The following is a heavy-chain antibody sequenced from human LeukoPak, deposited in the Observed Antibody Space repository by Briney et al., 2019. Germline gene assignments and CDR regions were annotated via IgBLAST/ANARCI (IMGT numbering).Heavy chain of an antibody. D-gene: IGHD3-22*01. V-gene: IGHV3-43D*04. CDR2: ISWDGDNT. Sequence: GGSLRLSCAASGFTLDDKAMLWVRQGPGKGLEWVALISWDGDNTYYSDSVKGRFTISRDNSKDSVYLQMNSLRVDDTALYFCARDYTADSNGYFDYWGQGTLVTVSS. J-gene: IGHJ4*02. CDR1: GFTLDDKA. CDR3: ARDYTADSNGYFDY.